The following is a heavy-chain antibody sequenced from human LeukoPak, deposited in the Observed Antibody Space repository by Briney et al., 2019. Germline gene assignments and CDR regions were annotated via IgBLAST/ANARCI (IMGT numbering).Heavy chain of an antibody. J-gene: IGHJ3*02. D-gene: IGHD6-13*01. V-gene: IGHV3-9*01. CDR3: ARPARGSSSWYLGAFDI. CDR1: GFTFDDYA. Sequence: GRSLRLSCAASGFTFDDYAMHWVRQAPGKGLEWVSGISWNSGSIGYADSVKGRFTISRDNAKNTLYLQMNSLRAEDTAVYYCARPARGSSSWYLGAFDIWGQGTMVTVSS. CDR2: ISWNSGSI.